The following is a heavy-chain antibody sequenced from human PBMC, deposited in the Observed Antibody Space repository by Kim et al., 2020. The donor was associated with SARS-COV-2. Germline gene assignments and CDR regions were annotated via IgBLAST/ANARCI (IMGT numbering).Heavy chain of an antibody. CDR1: GFTFSNAW. J-gene: IGHJ6*02. CDR3: TTGGKDTAMAAYYYYYYGMDV. Sequence: GGSLRLSCAASGFTFSNAWMSWVRQAPGKGLEWVGRIKSKTDGGTTDYAAPVKGRFTISRDDSKNTLYLQMNSLKTEDTAVYYCTTGGKDTAMAAYYYYYYGMDVWGQGTTVTVSS. V-gene: IGHV3-15*01. CDR2: IKSKTDGGTT. D-gene: IGHD5-18*01.